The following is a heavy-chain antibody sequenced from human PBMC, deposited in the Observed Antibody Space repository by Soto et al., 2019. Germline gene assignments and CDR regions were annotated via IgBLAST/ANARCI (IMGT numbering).Heavy chain of an antibody. CDR2: INPSGGST. Sequence: GASVKVSCKASGYTFTSYYMHWVRQAPGQGLEWMGIINPSGGSTSYAQKFQGRVTMTRDTSTSTFYMELSSLRSEDTALYYCAREGITIFGVVKPDAFDIWGQGTMVTVSS. D-gene: IGHD3-3*01. J-gene: IGHJ3*02. V-gene: IGHV1-46*01. CDR3: AREGITIFGVVKPDAFDI. CDR1: GYTFTSYY.